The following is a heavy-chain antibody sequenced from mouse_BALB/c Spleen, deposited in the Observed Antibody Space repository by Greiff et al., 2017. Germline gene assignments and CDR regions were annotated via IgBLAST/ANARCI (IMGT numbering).Heavy chain of an antibody. V-gene: IGHV14-1*02. Sequence: VQLQQSGAELVRPGALVKLSCKASGFNIKDYYMHWVKQRPEQGLEWIGWIDPENGNTIYDPKFQGKASITADTSSNTAYLQLSSLTSEDTAVYYCARSTDLKGYYFDDWGQGTTLTVSS. CDR1: GFNIKDYY. CDR3: ARSTDLKGYYFDD. J-gene: IGHJ2*01. CDR2: IDPENGNT.